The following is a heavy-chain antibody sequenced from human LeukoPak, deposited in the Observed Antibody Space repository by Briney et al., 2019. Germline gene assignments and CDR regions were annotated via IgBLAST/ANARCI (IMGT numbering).Heavy chain of an antibody. CDR1: GGSSGSTSYY. CDR2: IYYSGST. J-gene: IGHJ6*03. CDR3: ARQVFCNNGVCFRAIHSYHYMDV. Sequence: PSGTLSLTCTVSGGSSGSTSYYWAWLRQPPGKGLEWIGSIYYSGSTYNNLSLKSRVTIFIDTPKNQFSLKLSSVTAADTAVYFCARQVFCNNGVCFRAIHSYHYMDVWGKGTTVTVSS. D-gene: IGHD2-8*01. V-gene: IGHV4-39*01.